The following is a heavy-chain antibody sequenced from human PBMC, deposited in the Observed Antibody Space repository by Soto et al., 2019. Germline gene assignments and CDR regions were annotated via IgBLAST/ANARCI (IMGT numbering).Heavy chain of an antibody. J-gene: IGHJ5*02. V-gene: IGHV5-51*01. CDR3: ARLPYDSSGYYSWANWFDP. Sequence: GESLKISCKGSGYSFTSYWIAWVRQMPGKGLEWMGIIYPGDSDTRSSPSFQGQVTISADKSISTAYLQWSSLKASDTAMYYCARLPYDSSGYYSWANWFDPWGQGSLVTVSS. CDR1: GYSFTSYW. CDR2: IYPGDSDT. D-gene: IGHD3-22*01.